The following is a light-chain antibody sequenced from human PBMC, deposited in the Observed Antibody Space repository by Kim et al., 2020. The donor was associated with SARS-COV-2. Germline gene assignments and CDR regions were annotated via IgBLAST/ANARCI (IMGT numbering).Light chain of an antibody. J-gene: IGLJ1*01. CDR3: QAWDSNTAHYV. CDR2: HDS. V-gene: IGLV3-1*01. Sequence: SYELTQPPSVSVSPGQTASISCSGYKLGDKYACWYQQKPGQSPVLVIYHDSQRPSGIPERFSGSNSGNTATLTISGTQAMDKADYYCQAWDSNTAHYVFGTGTKVTVL. CDR1: KLGDKY.